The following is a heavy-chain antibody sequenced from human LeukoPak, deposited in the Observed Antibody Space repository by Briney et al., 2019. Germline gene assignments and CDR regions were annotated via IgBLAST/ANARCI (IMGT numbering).Heavy chain of an antibody. V-gene: IGHV1-2*02. CDR3: AKEGDNGGFDF. CDR2: IHPHSGGT. CDR1: GYTFTAYY. J-gene: IGHJ4*02. Sequence: GASVKVSCKASGYTFTAYYIHWVRQAPGQGPEWMGWIHPHSGGTNYAQKFQDRVTMSKDTPISTAYMELNSLRSDDTAAYYCAKEGDNGGFDFWGQGALVTVSS. D-gene: IGHD2-21*01.